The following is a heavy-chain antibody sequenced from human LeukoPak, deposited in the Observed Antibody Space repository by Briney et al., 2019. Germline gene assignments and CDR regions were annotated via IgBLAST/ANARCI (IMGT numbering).Heavy chain of an antibody. Sequence: TGGSLRLSCAASGFTFSSYWTSWVRQAPGKGLEWVANIKQDGSEKYYVDSVKGRFTISRDNAKNSLYLQMNSLRAEDTAVYYCARGLARGARGYSYGYFYWGQGTLVTVSS. CDR1: GFTFSSYW. CDR2: IKQDGSEK. V-gene: IGHV3-7*01. J-gene: IGHJ4*02. CDR3: ARGLARGARGYSYGYFY. D-gene: IGHD5-18*01.